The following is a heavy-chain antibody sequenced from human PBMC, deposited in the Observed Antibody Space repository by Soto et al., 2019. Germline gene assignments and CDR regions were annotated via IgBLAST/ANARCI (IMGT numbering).Heavy chain of an antibody. CDR1: GFTFSSYA. CDR2: ISGSGGST. V-gene: IGHV3-23*01. Sequence: EVQLLESGGGLVQPGGSLRLSCAASGFTFSSYAMSWVRQAPGKGLEWVSAISGSGGSTYYADSVKGRFTISRDNSKNTLYRQMNSLRAEDTAVYYCAKNYAAWNYGTYYYGMDVWGQGTTVTVSS. J-gene: IGHJ6*02. D-gene: IGHD1-7*01. CDR3: AKNYAAWNYGTYYYGMDV.